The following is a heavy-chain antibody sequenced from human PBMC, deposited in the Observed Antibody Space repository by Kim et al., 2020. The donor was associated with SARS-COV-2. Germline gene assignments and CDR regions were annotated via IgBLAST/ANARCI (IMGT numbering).Heavy chain of an antibody. V-gene: IGHV1-2*02. J-gene: IGHJ5*02. CDR3: ARALLHWFDP. CDR2: GT. Sequence: GTNYAQKFQGRVTMTRDTSISTAYMELSRLRSDDTAVYYCARALLHWFDPWGQGTLVTVSS.